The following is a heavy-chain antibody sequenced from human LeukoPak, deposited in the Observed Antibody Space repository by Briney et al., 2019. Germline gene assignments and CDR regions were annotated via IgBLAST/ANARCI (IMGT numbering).Heavy chain of an antibody. CDR2: IIPIFGTA. J-gene: IGHJ4*02. CDR1: GGTFSSYA. D-gene: IGHD3-3*01. CDR3: ASTPEAGYDFWSGYYDYYYFDY. V-gene: IGHV1-69*13. Sequence: SVKVSCKASGGTFSSYAISWVRQAPGQGLEWMGGIIPIFGTANYAQKFQGRVTITADESTSTAYMELSSLRSEDTAVYYCASTPEAGYDFWSGYYDYYYFDYWGQGTLVTVSS.